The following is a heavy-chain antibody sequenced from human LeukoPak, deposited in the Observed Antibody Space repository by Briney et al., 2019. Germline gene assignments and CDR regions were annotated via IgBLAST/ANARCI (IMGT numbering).Heavy chain of an antibody. D-gene: IGHD6-13*01. CDR2: INPNSGGT. J-gene: IGHJ4*02. CDR3: ASSRIAAAGRGLSYYFDY. CDR1: GYTFTGYY. Sequence: ASVKVSCKASGYTFTGYYMHWVRQAPGQGLEWMRWINPNSGGTNYAQKFQGRVTMTRDTSISTAYMELSRLRSDDTAVYYCASSRIAAAGRGLSYYFDYWGQGTLVTVSS. V-gene: IGHV1-2*02.